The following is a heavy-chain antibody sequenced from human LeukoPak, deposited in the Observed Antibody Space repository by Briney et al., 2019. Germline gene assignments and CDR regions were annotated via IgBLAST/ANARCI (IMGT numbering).Heavy chain of an antibody. CDR3: ARSLVGATFDY. D-gene: IGHD1-26*01. CDR2: IYTSGST. J-gene: IGHJ4*02. V-gene: IGHV4-61*02. Sequence: SETLSLTCTVSGGSISSGSYYWSWIRQPAGKGLEWIGRIYTSGSTNYNPSLKRRVTISVDTSKNQFSLKLSSVTAADTAVYYCARSLVGATFDYWGQGTLVTVSS. CDR1: GGSISSGSYY.